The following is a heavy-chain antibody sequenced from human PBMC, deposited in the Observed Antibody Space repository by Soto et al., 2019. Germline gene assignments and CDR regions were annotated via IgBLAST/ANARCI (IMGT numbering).Heavy chain of an antibody. CDR2: IYYSVSP. J-gene: IGHJ5*02. Sequence: LSLTCSVSGGSISSSTYYWGWIRQPPGKGLEWIGSIYYSVSPYYNPSLKSRVTISVDTSKKQYSMKMRFFTAADTAGYYWATHGTTVTVYRNEMSNWLDPWGQGTMVTVYS. D-gene: IGHD4-17*01. CDR3: ATHGTTVTVYRNEMSNWLDP. CDR1: GGSISSSTYY. V-gene: IGHV4-39*01.